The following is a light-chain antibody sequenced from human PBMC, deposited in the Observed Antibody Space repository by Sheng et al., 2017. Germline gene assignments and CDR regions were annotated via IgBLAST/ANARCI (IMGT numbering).Light chain of an antibody. CDR2: YAS. V-gene: IGKV6-21*01. CDR1: QSIGSS. J-gene: IGKJ4*01. CDR3: HQSSNFLQT. Sequence: EIVLTQSPDFQSVTPKEKVTITCRASQSIGSSLHWYQQKPGQSPKLLIKYASQPLSGAPSRFRGSGSGTDFTLTINSLEAEDAATYYCHQSSNFLQTFGGGTKVEIK.